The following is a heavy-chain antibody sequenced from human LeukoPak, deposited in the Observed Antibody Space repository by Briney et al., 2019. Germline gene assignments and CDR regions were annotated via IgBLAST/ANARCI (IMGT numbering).Heavy chain of an antibody. Sequence: GASVKVSCKASGYTFTSYYMHWVRQAPGQGLEWMGIINPSGGSTSYAQKFQGRVTMTRDTSTSTVYMELSSLRSEDTAVYYCARGGRRFRSWDRHFDYWGQGTLVTVSS. CDR3: ARGGRRFRSWDRHFDY. CDR2: INPSGGST. V-gene: IGHV1-46*01. D-gene: IGHD6-13*01. CDR1: GYTFTSYY. J-gene: IGHJ4*02.